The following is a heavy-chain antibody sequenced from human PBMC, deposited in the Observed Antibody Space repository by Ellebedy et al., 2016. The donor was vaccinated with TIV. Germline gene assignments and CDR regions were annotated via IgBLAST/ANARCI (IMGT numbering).Heavy chain of an antibody. V-gene: IGHV3-23*01. CDR1: GFTFSSYA. CDR3: AKAYPTAADSDY. J-gene: IGHJ4*02. CDR2: ISGSGGST. D-gene: IGHD2-15*01. Sequence: GESLKISXAASGFTFSSYAMSWVRQAPGKGLEWVSAISGSGGSTYYADSVKGRFTISRDNSKNTLYLQMNSLRAEDTAVYYCAKAYPTAADSDYWGQGTLVTVSS.